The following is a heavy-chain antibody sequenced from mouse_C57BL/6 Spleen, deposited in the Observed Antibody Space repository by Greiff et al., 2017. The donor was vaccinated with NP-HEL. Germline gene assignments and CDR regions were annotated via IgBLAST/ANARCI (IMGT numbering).Heavy chain of an antibody. J-gene: IGHJ1*03. CDR2: ISYDGSN. V-gene: IGHV3-6*01. CDR1: GYSITSGYY. CDR3: ARAEDGKDWYFDV. Sequence: EVHLVESGPGLVKPSQSLSLTCSVTGYSITSGYYWNWIRQFPGNKLEWMGYISYDGSNNYNPSLKNRISITRDTSKNQFFLKLNSVTTEDTATYYCARAEDGKDWYFDVWGTGTTVTVSS. D-gene: IGHD2-1*01.